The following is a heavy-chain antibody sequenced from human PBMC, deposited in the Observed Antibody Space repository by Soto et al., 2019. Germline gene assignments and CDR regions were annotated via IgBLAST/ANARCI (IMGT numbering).Heavy chain of an antibody. CDR2: IKEDGSAK. CDR3: AREDFYRFDY. J-gene: IGHJ4*02. CDR1: GFTFTSSW. V-gene: IGHV3-7*01. Sequence: EVQLVESGGGLVQPGGSLRVSCAASGFTFTSSWMSWVRQAPGKGLEWVANIKEDGSAKYYLDSVKGRFTISRDNAKNSLYLQMISLRAEDTAVYYCAREDFYRFDYWGQGNLVTVSS.